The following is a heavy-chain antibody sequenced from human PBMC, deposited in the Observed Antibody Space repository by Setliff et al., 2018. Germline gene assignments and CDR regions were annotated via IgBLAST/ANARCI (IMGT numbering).Heavy chain of an antibody. CDR2: ISDTSAFI. J-gene: IGHJ5*01. Sequence: PGGSLRLSCAASGLTLTPYTMTWVRQAPGKGPEWVSSISDTSAFIYYADSVKGRFTISRDNAKGSLYLQMNSLTAEDTAVYYCARSPGWIPWFDSWGQGTLVTVSS. D-gene: IGHD5-18*01. V-gene: IGHV3-21*01. CDR1: GLTLTPYT. CDR3: ARSPGWIPWFDS.